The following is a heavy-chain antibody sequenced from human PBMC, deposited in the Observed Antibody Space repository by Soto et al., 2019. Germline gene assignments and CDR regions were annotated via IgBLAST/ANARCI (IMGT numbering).Heavy chain of an antibody. Sequence: PGGSLRLSCAASGFSFSSYGMHWVRQAPGKGLEWVAAICCSGSSTYYADSVKGRFTISRDNSNNTLYLQMNSLRSDDTAVYYCARDMIVFGVVILYDYWGQGTLVTVSS. CDR1: GFSFSSYG. D-gene: IGHD3-3*01. CDR3: ARDMIVFGVVILYDY. J-gene: IGHJ4*02. V-gene: IGHV3-NL1*01. CDR2: ICCSGSST.